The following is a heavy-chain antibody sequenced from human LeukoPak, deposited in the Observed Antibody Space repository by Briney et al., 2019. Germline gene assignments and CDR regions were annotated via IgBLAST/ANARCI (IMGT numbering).Heavy chain of an antibody. Sequence: GGSVRHSCAASGFTFSSYAMSWVRQSPGKGLEWVSAISGSGGSTYYADSVKGRFTISRDNSKNTLYLQMNSLRAEDTAVYYCAKYSSGWYSAIDYWGQGTLVTVSS. J-gene: IGHJ4*02. CDR1: GFTFSSYA. CDR2: ISGSGGST. V-gene: IGHV3-23*01. D-gene: IGHD6-19*01. CDR3: AKYSSGWYSAIDY.